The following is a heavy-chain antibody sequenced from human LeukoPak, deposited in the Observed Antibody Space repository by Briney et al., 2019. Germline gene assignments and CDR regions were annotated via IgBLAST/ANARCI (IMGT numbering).Heavy chain of an antibody. CDR1: GFIFSSYG. Sequence: GGSLRLSCAASGFIFSSYGMHWVRQAPGKGLEWVAVISYDGSNKYYADSVKGRFTISRDSSKNTLFLHMNSLRVEDTAIYYCAKDRTVGASYWYFDLWGRGTLVTVSP. CDR3: AKDRTVGASYWYFDL. V-gene: IGHV3-30*18. D-gene: IGHD1-26*01. J-gene: IGHJ2*01. CDR2: ISYDGSNK.